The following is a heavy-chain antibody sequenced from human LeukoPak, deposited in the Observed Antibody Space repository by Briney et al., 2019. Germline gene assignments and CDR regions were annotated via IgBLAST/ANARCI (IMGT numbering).Heavy chain of an antibody. CDR3: ARVGEWLFDIDV. Sequence: SETLSLTCTVSGDPISDYCWTWIRQPAGKGLEWTGRIYGNGSTNYNPSLKSRVAMSIDTSKMQFSLKLRSVTAADTAVYYCARVGEWLFDIDVWGKGTTVIVSS. V-gene: IGHV4-4*07. CDR2: IYGNGST. J-gene: IGHJ6*03. CDR1: GDPISDYC. D-gene: IGHD3-16*01.